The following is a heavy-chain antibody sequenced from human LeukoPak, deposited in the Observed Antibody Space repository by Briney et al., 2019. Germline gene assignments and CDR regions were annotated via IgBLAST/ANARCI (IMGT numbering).Heavy chain of an antibody. CDR1: GGSISSGGYY. J-gene: IGHJ3*02. CDR2: IYYSGST. CDR3: AREENGGEYDDGFDI. Sequence: PSQTLSLTCTVSGGSISSGGYYWSWIRQHPGKGLEWIGYIYYSGSTYYNPSLKSRVTISVDTSKNQFSLKLSSVTAADTAVYYCAREENGGEYDDGFDIWGQGTMVTVSS. V-gene: IGHV4-31*03. D-gene: IGHD4-17*01.